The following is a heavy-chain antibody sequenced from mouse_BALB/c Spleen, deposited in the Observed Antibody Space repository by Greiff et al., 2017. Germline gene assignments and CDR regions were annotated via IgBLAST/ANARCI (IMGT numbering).Heavy chain of an antibody. CDR2: INSNGGST. V-gene: IGHV5-6-3*01. D-gene: IGHD1-1*02. Sequence: EVKLMESGGGLVQPGGSLKLSCAASGFTFSSYGMSWVRQTPDKRLELVATINSNGGSTYYPDSVKGRFTISRDNAKNTLYLQMSSLKSEDTAMYYCARDIWVGYAMDYWGQGTSVTVSS. CDR1: GFTFSSYG. J-gene: IGHJ4*01. CDR3: ARDIWVGYAMDY.